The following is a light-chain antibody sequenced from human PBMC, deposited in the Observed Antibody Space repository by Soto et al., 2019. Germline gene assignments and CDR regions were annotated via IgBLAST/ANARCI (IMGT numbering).Light chain of an antibody. CDR3: QQYDNLPTWT. Sequence: DIQMTQSPSSLSASVGDRVTITCQASQDISNYLNWYQQKPGKAPKLLIYDASNLETGVPSRFSGSGSGTDFTFTNSSLQPEDIATYYCQQYDNLPTWTFGQGTKVEIK. J-gene: IGKJ1*01. CDR1: QDISNY. V-gene: IGKV1-33*01. CDR2: DAS.